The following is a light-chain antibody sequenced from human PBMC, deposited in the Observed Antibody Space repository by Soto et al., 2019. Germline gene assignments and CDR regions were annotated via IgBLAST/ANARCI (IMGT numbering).Light chain of an antibody. Sequence: DIQMTQSPSSLSASVGDRVTITCRASQSISSYLNWYQQKPGKAPNLLIYAASSLQSGVPSRFSGSGSGTDFTLTISSLQPEDVATYYGQQSYTTPLTFGGGTKVEIK. V-gene: IGKV1-39*01. J-gene: IGKJ4*01. CDR1: QSISSY. CDR3: QQSYTTPLT. CDR2: AAS.